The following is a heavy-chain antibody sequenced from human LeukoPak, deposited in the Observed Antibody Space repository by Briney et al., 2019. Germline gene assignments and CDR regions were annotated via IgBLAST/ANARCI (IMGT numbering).Heavy chain of an antibody. Sequence: QPGRSLRLSCAASGFTFDDYAMHWVRQAPGKGLEWVSAISGSGGSTYYADSVKGRFTISRDNSKNTLYLQMNSLRAEDTAVYYCAKVLAAGYDSSGYYYVGPRKFGYYYYGMDVWGQGTTVTVSS. J-gene: IGHJ6*02. CDR3: AKVLAAGYDSSGYYYVGPRKFGYYYYGMDV. D-gene: IGHD3-22*01. CDR2: ISGSGGST. CDR1: GFTFDDYA. V-gene: IGHV3-23*01.